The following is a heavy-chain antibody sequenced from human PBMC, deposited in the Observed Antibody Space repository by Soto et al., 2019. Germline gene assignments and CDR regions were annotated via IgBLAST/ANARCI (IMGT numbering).Heavy chain of an antibody. Sequence: PGGSLRLSCAASGFTFDDYAMHWVRQAPGKGLGWVSGISWNSGSIGYADSVKGRFTISRDNAKNSLYLQMNSLRAEDTALYYCAKDTSPLYDILTRRGYYYYGMDVWGQGTTVTVS. CDR3: AKDTSPLYDILTRRGYYYYGMDV. D-gene: IGHD3-9*01. CDR2: ISWNSGSI. V-gene: IGHV3-9*01. CDR1: GFTFDDYA. J-gene: IGHJ6*02.